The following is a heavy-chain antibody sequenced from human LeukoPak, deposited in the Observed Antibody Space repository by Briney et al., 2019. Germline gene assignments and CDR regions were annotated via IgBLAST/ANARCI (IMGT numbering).Heavy chain of an antibody. J-gene: IGHJ6*02. CDR3: VRRAAVRGMDF. CDR2: ISGSGDST. Sequence: GGSLRLSCTASGFIFDTHTLTWVRQAPGEGLEWVASISGSGDSTNYGDSVKGRFTISRDNFKRTVHLEMSSLRADDTAMYYCVRRAAVRGMDFWGLGTTVIVSS. D-gene: IGHD1-14*01. CDR1: GFIFDTHT. V-gene: IGHV3-23*01.